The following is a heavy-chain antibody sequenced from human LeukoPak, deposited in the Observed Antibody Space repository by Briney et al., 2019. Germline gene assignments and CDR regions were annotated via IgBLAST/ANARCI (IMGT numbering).Heavy chain of an antibody. J-gene: IGHJ4*02. CDR1: GFTFSSYA. V-gene: IGHV3-30*04. CDR2: ISYDGSNK. CDR3: AKDLRSSSYSGLYYFDY. Sequence: PGGSLRLSCAASGFTFSSYAMHWVRQAPGKGLEWVAAISYDGSNKYYADSVKGRFTISRDNSKNTLYLQMNSLRAEDTAVYYCAKDLRSSSYSGLYYFDYWGQGTLVTVSS. D-gene: IGHD6-13*01.